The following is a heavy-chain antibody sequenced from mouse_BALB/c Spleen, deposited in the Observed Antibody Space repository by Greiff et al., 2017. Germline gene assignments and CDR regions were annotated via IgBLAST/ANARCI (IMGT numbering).Heavy chain of an antibody. CDR1: GYTFTSYW. J-gene: IGHJ2*01. Sequence: VKLVESGAELAKPGASVKMSCKASGYTFTSYWMHWVKQRPGQGLEWIGAIYPGDGDTRYTQKFKGKATLTADKSSSTAYMQLSSLASEDSAVYYCARDITTATSYWGQGTTLTVSS. V-gene: IGHV1-87*01. D-gene: IGHD1-2*01. CDR2: IYPGDGDT. CDR3: ARDITTATSY.